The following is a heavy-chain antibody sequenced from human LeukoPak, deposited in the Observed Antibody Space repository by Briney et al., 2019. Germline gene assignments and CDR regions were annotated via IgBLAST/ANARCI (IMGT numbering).Heavy chain of an antibody. J-gene: IGHJ5*02. Sequence: SETLSLTCTVSGGSISSYYWSWIRQPPGKGLEWIGYIYYSGSTNYNPSLKSRVTISVDTSKNQFSLKLSSVAAADTAVYYCARETIAVAANWFDPWGQGTLVTVSS. CDR3: ARETIAVAANWFDP. CDR2: IYYSGST. CDR1: GGSISSYY. D-gene: IGHD6-19*01. V-gene: IGHV4-59*01.